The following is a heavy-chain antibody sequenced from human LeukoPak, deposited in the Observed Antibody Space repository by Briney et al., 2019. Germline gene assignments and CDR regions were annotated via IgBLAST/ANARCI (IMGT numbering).Heavy chain of an antibody. CDR3: ARVNSGSYRPTGY. V-gene: IGHV1-2*02. CDR2: INPNSGGT. Sequence: GASVKVSCKASGYTFTGYYMHWVRQAPGQGLEWMGWINPNSGGTNYAQKFQGRVTMTRDTSISTAYMELSRLRSDDTAVYYCARVNSGSYRPTGYWGQGTLVTVSS. CDR1: GYTFTGYY. D-gene: IGHD1-26*01. J-gene: IGHJ4*02.